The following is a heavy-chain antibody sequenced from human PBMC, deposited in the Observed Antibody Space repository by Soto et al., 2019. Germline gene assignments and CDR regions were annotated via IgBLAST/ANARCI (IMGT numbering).Heavy chain of an antibody. Sequence: GASVKVSCKASGGTFSSYTISWVRQAPGQGLECMGRIIPILGIANYAQKFQGRVTITADKSTSTAYMELSSLRSEDTAVYYCATAGYCSGGSCYHYAEYFQHWGQGTLVTVSS. J-gene: IGHJ1*01. CDR3: ATAGYCSGGSCYHYAEYFQH. CDR2: IIPILGIA. V-gene: IGHV1-69*02. D-gene: IGHD2-15*01. CDR1: GGTFSSYT.